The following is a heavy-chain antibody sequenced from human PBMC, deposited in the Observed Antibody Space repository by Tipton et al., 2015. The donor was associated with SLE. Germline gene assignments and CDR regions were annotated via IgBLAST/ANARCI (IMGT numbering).Heavy chain of an antibody. V-gene: IGHV4-34*01. Sequence: GLVQPSETLSLTCAVYGGSFSGHYWSWIRQPPGKGLEWIGEINQSGSTNYNPSLKSRLIMSVDASKNQFSLKLSSVTAADAAIYYCDGAVGTAAGWKDYWGQGTLVTVSS. D-gene: IGHD6-13*01. CDR2: INQSGST. J-gene: IGHJ4*02. CDR1: GGSFSGHY. CDR3: DGAVGTAAGWKDY.